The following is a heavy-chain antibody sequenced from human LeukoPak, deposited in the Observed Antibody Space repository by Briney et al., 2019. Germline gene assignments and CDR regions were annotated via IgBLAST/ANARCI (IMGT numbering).Heavy chain of an antibody. V-gene: IGHV1-69*13. CDR2: IIPIFGTA. Sequence: SVKVSCKASGNSTSNYAVSWVRQAPGQGFEWMGGIIPIFGTADYAQKFQGRVTITADQSTSTTYMALSSLKSEDTATYYCTTRACHAGGCSSSFYYYYGLHFWGQGTTVSVSS. CDR1: GNSTSNYA. D-gene: IGHD3-16*01. J-gene: IGHJ6*02. CDR3: TTRACHAGGCSSSFYYYYGLHF.